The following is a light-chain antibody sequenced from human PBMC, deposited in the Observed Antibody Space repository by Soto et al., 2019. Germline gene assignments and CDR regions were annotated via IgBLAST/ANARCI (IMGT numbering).Light chain of an antibody. CDR1: QSVLNRSNNKNH. CDR2: WAS. J-gene: IGKJ5*01. Sequence: DIVMTQSPDSLAVSLGERATINCKSSQSVLNRSNNKNHLVWYQQKPGQPPKLLIFWASTRESGVPDRFSGSGSGTDFTLTISSLQAEDVAVYYWQQYYSTPRITFGQGTRLEIK. CDR3: QQYYSTPRIT. V-gene: IGKV4-1*01.